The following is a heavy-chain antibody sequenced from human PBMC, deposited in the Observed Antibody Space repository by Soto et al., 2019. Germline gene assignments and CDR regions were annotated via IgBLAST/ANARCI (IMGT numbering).Heavy chain of an antibody. CDR2: MSSSSSYT. CDR3: ARDSVYYGDYELNYFDY. V-gene: IGHV3-11*05. D-gene: IGHD4-17*01. CDR1: GFTFSDYY. J-gene: IGHJ4*02. Sequence: QVQLVESGGGLVKPGGSLRLSCAASGFTFSDYYMSWIRQAPGKGLEWVSYMSSSSSYTNYADSVKGRFTISRDNAKKSLYLQMNSLRAEDTAVYYCARDSVYYGDYELNYFDYWCQGTLVTVSS.